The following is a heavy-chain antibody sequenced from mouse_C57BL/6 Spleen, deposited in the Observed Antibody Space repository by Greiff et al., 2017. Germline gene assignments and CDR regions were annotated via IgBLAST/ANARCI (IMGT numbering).Heavy chain of an antibody. V-gene: IGHV2-9-1*01. CDR1: GFSLTSYA. J-gene: IGHJ4*01. Sequence: VQLQQSGPGLVAPSQSLSITCTVSGFSLTSYAISWVRQPPGKGLEWLGVIWTGGGTNYNSALKSRLSISKDNSKSQVFLKMNSLQTDDTSRYYCARTDYSNYDYYAMDYWGQVTSVTVSS. CDR3: ARTDYSNYDYYAMDY. CDR2: IWTGGGT. D-gene: IGHD2-5*01.